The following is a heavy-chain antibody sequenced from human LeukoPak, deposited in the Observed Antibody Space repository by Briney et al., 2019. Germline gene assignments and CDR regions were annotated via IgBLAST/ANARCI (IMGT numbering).Heavy chain of an antibody. J-gene: IGHJ3*02. V-gene: IGHV3-23*01. Sequence: GGSLRLSCAASGFTFSSYAMSWVRQAPGKGLEWVSAISCSGGSTYYADCGNGLFTITRDNSKNTLYLQRNSRRRDDTAEDYHAKRNYDSSGYYFTDDAFDIWGQGTMVTVSS. D-gene: IGHD3-22*01. CDR3: AKRNYDSSGYYFTDDAFDI. CDR2: ISCSGGST. CDR1: GFTFSSYA.